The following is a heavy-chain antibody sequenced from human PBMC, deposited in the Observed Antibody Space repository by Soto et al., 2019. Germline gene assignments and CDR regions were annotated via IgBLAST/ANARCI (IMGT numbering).Heavy chain of an antibody. J-gene: IGHJ3*02. CDR1: GYAFTSYA. Sequence: ASLKGSCKASGYAFTSYAVHWVRQAPGQRLEWMGWINAGNGNTKYSQKFQGRVTITRDTSASTAYMELSSLRSEDTAVYYCARRMDIAAAGTGAFDIWGKGTMVTVSS. V-gene: IGHV1-3*01. D-gene: IGHD6-13*01. CDR3: ARRMDIAAAGTGAFDI. CDR2: INAGNGNT.